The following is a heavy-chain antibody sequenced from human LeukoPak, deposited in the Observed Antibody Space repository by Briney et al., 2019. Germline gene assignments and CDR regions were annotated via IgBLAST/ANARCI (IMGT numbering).Heavy chain of an antibody. V-gene: IGHV3-64*02. D-gene: IGHD4-17*01. Sequence: GGSLRLSCAASGFTFSSYAMHWVRQAPGKGLEYVSAISSNGGSTYYADSVKGRFTIPRDNSKNTLYLQMGSLRAEDMAVYYCARESLDYGDYVFDYWGQGTLVTVSS. CDR1: GFTFSSYA. J-gene: IGHJ4*02. CDR3: ARESLDYGDYVFDY. CDR2: ISSNGGST.